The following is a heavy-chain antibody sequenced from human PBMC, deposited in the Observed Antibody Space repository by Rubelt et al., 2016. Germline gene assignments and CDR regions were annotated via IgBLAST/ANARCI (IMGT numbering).Heavy chain of an antibody. D-gene: IGHD5-12*01. J-gene: IGHJ4*02. CDR1: GYTFTNYA. Sequence: QVQLVQSGAEVKKPGASVKVSCKAFGYTFTNYAMNWVRQAPGQGLEWMGWINTNTGTPTCARGFSGRFVFSLDTSVSTAYLHISGLKAEDTAVYYCARGLSGNDFSGAHWGQGTLVTVSS. V-gene: IGHV7-4-1*02. CDR3: ARGLSGNDFSGAH. CDR2: INTNTGTP.